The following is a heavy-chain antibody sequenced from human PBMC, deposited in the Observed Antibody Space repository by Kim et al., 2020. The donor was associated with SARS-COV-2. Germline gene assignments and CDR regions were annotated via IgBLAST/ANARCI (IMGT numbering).Heavy chain of an antibody. D-gene: IGHD6-13*01. Sequence: ADSGKGRFTISRDKSKHTLYLQMNSLRAEDTAVYYCAKDDSSSWYGAPDYWGQGTLVTVSS. CDR3: AKDDSSSWYGAPDY. V-gene: IGHV3-23*01. J-gene: IGHJ4*02.